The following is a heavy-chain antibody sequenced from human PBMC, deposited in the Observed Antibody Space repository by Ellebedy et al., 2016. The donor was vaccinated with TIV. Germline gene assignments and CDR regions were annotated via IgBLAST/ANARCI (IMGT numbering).Heavy chain of an antibody. D-gene: IGHD6-19*01. V-gene: IGHV3-30*18. CDR3: AKRGGTWAVAGADFDY. CDR2: ISYDGSSK. CDR1: GFTFSSDA. Sequence: GESLKISCAASGFTFSSDAMHWVRQAPGKGLEWVAVISYDGSSKYYADSVKGRFTISRDNSKNTLYLQMNSLRAEDTAVYYCAKRGGTWAVAGADFDYWGQGTLVTVSS. J-gene: IGHJ4*02.